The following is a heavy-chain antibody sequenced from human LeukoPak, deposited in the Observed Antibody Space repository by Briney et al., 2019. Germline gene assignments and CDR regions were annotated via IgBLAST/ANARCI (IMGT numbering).Heavy chain of an antibody. D-gene: IGHD5-18*01. CDR3: ARQRGYSYGLPDY. V-gene: IGHV4-34*01. CDR1: GESFKDYY. CDR2: INHSGSS. J-gene: IGHJ4*02. Sequence: SETLSLTCAVYGESFKDYYWNWIRQPPGKGLEWIGEINHSGSSNYNPSLKSRVTLSVDTSKNQFSLKLSSVTAADTAVYYCARQRGYSYGLPDYWGQGTLVTVSS.